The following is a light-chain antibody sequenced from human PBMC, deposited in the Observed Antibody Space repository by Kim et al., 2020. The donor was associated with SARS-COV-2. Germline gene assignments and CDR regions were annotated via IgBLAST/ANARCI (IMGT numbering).Light chain of an antibody. CDR1: QGISNY. Sequence: DIQMTQSPSSLSASVGDRVTMTCRASQGISNYLAWYQQRPGKDPKLLIYAASTLQSGVPSRFSGSGSGTDFTLTISSLQPEDVATYYCQKYDSAPWTFGQGTKVDIK. CDR2: AAS. CDR3: QKYDSAPWT. V-gene: IGKV1-27*01. J-gene: IGKJ1*01.